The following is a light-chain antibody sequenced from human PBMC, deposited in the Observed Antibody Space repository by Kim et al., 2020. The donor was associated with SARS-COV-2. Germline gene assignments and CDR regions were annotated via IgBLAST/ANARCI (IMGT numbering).Light chain of an antibody. J-gene: IGKJ1*01. V-gene: IGKV4-1*01. CDR2: WAS. CDR3: QQYYTSPWT. CDR1: QSVLNYSIRKNH. Sequence: DIVMTQSPDSLAVSLGERATINCKSSQSVLNYSIRKNHLAWYQQKPGQPLKLLIYWASTRESGVPDRFSGSGSGTDFTLTISSLQAEDVAIYYCQQYYTSPWTCGQGTKVDIK.